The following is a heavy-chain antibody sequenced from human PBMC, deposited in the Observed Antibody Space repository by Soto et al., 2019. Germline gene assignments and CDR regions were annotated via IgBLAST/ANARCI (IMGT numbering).Heavy chain of an antibody. D-gene: IGHD3-9*01. V-gene: IGHV1-58*02. CDR1: GFTFTSSA. J-gene: IGHJ4*02. Sequence: SVKVSCKASGFTFTSSAMQCVRQARGQRLEWIGWIVVGSGNTNYAQKFQERVTITRDMSTSTAYMELSSLRSEDTAVYYCAADEGLAFDYWGQGTLVTVSS. CDR3: AADEGLAFDY. CDR2: IVVGSGNT.